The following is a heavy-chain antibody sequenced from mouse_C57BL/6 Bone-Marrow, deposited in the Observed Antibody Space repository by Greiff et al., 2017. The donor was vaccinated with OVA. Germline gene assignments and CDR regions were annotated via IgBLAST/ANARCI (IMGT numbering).Heavy chain of an antibody. D-gene: IGHD1-1*01. CDR3: AGADYYGSPYYAMDY. Sequence: VQLQQSGAELVKPGASVKLSCTASGFNITDYYMHWVKQRTEQGLEWIGRIDPEDGGTKYAPKFQGKATITADTSSNTAYLQLSSLTTEDTAVYYCAGADYYGSPYYAMDYWGQGTSVTVSS. J-gene: IGHJ4*01. CDR2: IDPEDGGT. V-gene: IGHV14-2*01. CDR1: GFNITDYY.